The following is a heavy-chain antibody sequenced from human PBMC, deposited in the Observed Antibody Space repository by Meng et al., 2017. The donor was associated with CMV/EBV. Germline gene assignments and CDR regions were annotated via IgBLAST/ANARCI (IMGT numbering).Heavy chain of an antibody. V-gene: IGHV5-51*01. CDR2: SNPGDSDT. J-gene: IGHJ4*02. Sequence: GESLKISCQGSGYSFNTHWIAWVRQMPGKGLEWMGISNPGDSDTRYSPSFQGQLTISVDKSITTAYLQWTSLKTSDTAMYYCARRGSNWNYFESWGQGTLVTVSS. CDR3: ARRGSNWNYFES. D-gene: IGHD1-1*01. CDR1: GYSFNTHW.